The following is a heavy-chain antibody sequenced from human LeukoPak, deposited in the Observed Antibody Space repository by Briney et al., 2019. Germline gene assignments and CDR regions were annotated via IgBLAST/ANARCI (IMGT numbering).Heavy chain of an antibody. V-gene: IGHV1-69*05. J-gene: IGHJ6*03. CDR1: GGTFSSYA. CDR3: ARFKSPYDFWSGYYTRHAYYLDV. Sequence: RASVKLSCKASGGTFSSYAISWVRQAPGQGLEWMGGIIPIFGTANYAQKFQGRVTITTDESTSTAYMELSSLRSKDTAVYYCARFKSPYDFWSGYYTRHAYYLDVWGKGTTVSVSS. CDR2: IIPIFGTA. D-gene: IGHD3-3*01.